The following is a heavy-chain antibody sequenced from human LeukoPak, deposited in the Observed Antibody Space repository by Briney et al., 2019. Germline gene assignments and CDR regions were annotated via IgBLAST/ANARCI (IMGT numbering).Heavy chain of an antibody. CDR3: ARRTITMVRGVSNWFDP. J-gene: IGHJ5*02. V-gene: IGHV4-34*01. Sequence: SETLSLTCAVYGGSFSGYYWSWIRQPPGKGLEWIGEINHSGSTNYNPSLKSRVTTSVDTSKNQFSLKLSSVTAADTAVYYCARRTITMVRGVSNWFDPWGQGTLVTVSS. CDR2: INHSGST. D-gene: IGHD3-10*01. CDR1: GGSFSGYY.